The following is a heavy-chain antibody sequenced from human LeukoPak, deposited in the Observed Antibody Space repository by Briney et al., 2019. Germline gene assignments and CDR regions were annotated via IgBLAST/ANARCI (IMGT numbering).Heavy chain of an antibody. CDR2: SGSI. Sequence: SETLSLTCTVSGGSISSYYWSWIRQPPGKGLEWIGYSGSINYNPSLKSRVTISVDTSNNQFSLKLSSVTAADTAVYYCARGGACGSGSYLGLGMDVWGQGATVTLSS. CDR1: GGSISSYY. CDR3: ARGGACGSGSYLGLGMDV. D-gene: IGHD3-10*01. J-gene: IGHJ6*02. V-gene: IGHV4-59*01.